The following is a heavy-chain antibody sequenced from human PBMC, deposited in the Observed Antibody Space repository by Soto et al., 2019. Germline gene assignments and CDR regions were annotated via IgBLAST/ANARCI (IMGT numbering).Heavy chain of an antibody. Sequence: SQTLSLTCAISGDSVSSNTATWNWIRQSPSRGLEWLGRTYFRSKWYNDYAVSVKSRIIINPDTSNNQFSLQLNSVTPEDTAVYFCAKGDNLGPKTGYAFDPWGQGIMVTVSS. CDR2: TYFRSKWYN. CDR1: GDSVSSNTAT. V-gene: IGHV6-1*01. CDR3: AKGDNLGPKTGYAFDP. J-gene: IGHJ5*02. D-gene: IGHD5-12*01.